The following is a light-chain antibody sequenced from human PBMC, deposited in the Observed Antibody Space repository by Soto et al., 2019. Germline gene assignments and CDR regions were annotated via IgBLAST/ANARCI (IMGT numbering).Light chain of an antibody. V-gene: IGLV1-47*01. Sequence: QSVLTQSPSASGPPGQRVNISCSGSSSNIGSNYVYWYRQFPGTAPKLLIQRNNQRPSGVPARFSGSKSGTSASLAISGLRSEDEADYYCGGWDDSLSGPVFGGGTKLTVL. CDR2: RNN. CDR1: SSNIGSNY. CDR3: GGWDDSLSGPV. J-gene: IGLJ2*01.